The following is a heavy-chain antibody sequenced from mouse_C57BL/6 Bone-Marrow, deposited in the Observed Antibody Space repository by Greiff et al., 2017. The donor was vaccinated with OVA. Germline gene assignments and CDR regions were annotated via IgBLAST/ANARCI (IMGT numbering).Heavy chain of an antibody. CDR3: AREGFYYYSRHMDY. D-gene: IGHD1-1*01. CDR2: INPYNGGT. J-gene: IGHJ4*01. V-gene: IGHV1-19*01. Sequence: EVQLQQSGPVLVKPGASVKMSCKASGYTFTDYYMNWVKQSHGKSLEWIGVINPYNGGTSYNQKFKGKATLTVDKSSSTAYMELNSLTSEDSAVYYCAREGFYYYSRHMDYWGQGTSVTVSS. CDR1: GYTFTDYY.